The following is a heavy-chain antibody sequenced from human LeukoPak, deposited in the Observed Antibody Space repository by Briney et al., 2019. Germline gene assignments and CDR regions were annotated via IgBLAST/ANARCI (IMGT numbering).Heavy chain of an antibody. D-gene: IGHD6-13*01. Sequence: ASVEVSCKASGYTFTSYDINWVRQATGQGLEWMGWMNPNSGNTGYAQKFQDRVTMTRNTSISTAYMELSSLRSEDTAVYYCARERDLGYSSSWGYYYYYMDVWGKGTTVTVSS. CDR3: ARERDLGYSSSWGYYYYYMDV. J-gene: IGHJ6*03. CDR1: GYTFTSYD. V-gene: IGHV1-8*01. CDR2: MNPNSGNT.